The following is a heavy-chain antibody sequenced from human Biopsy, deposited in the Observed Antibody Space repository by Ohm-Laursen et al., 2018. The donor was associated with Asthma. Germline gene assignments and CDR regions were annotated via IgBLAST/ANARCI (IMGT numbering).Heavy chain of an antibody. J-gene: IGHJ4*02. Sequence: SLRLSCAASGFTFSSYAMSWVRQAPGKGLEWVSAISGSGGSTYYADSVKGRFTTSRDNSKNTLSLQMNSLTAEDTAVYYCAKEGVAGTHIEDWGQGTLVTVSS. V-gene: IGHV3-23*01. CDR3: AKEGVAGTHIED. CDR1: GFTFSSYA. D-gene: IGHD6-19*01. CDR2: ISGSGGST.